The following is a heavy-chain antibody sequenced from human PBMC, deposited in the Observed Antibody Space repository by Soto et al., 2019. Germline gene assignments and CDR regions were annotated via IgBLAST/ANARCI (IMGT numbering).Heavy chain of an antibody. CDR3: ARPHRKYCISTSCYNFYYYYGMDV. J-gene: IGHJ6*02. Sequence: QVQLVQSGAEVKKPGSSVKVSCKASGGTFSSYAISWVRQAPGQGLEWMGGIIPIFGTANYAQKFQGRVTITADESTSTAYMELSSLRSEDTAVYYCARPHRKYCISTSCYNFYYYYGMDVWGQGTTVTVSS. CDR2: IIPIFGTA. D-gene: IGHD2-2*02. V-gene: IGHV1-69*12. CDR1: GGTFSSYA.